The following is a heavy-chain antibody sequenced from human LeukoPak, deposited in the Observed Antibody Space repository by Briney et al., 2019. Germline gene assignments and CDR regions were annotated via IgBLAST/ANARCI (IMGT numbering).Heavy chain of an antibody. CDR3: ARDNSVRDEAWWFNP. V-gene: IGHV4-4*07. CDR2: IYSTGNT. Sequence: SETLSLTCTVSGGSISSDYWSWIRQPAGKGLEWIGRIYSTGNTNYSPSFKSRVTMSVDTSKNQFSLKLRSVTAADTAVYYCARDNSVRDEAWWFNPWGQGTLVTVSS. D-gene: IGHD5-24*01. CDR1: GGSISSDY. J-gene: IGHJ5*02.